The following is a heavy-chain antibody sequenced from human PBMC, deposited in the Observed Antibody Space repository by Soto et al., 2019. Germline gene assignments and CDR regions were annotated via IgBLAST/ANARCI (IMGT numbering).Heavy chain of an antibody. CDR1: GFSFSNYP. CDR3: THYPFNPTPKPGAFEN. J-gene: IGHJ4*02. D-gene: IGHD3-10*01. V-gene: IGHV3-23*01. CDR2: ISARGDKT. Sequence: GGSLRLSCATSGFSFSNYPMTWVRQAPGKGLEWVSTISARGDKTYYAGSVKGRFTVSRDNSKNTLYLQMNTLGAEDTAIYYCTHYPFNPTPKPGAFENWGQGTPVTVSS.